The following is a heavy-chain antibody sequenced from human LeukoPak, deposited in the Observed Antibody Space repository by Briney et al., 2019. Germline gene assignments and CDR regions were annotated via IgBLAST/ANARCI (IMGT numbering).Heavy chain of an antibody. CDR1: GYSISSGYY. V-gene: IGHV4-38-2*02. D-gene: IGHD3-10*01. Sequence: PSETLSLTCTVSGYSISSGYYWGRIRQPPGKGLEWIGSIYHSGSTYYNPSLKSRVTISVDTSKNQFSLKLSSVTAADTAVYYCARGSGWFGELLSPTTNWFDPWGQGTLVTVSS. CDR2: IYHSGST. CDR3: ARGSGWFGELLSPTTNWFDP. J-gene: IGHJ5*02.